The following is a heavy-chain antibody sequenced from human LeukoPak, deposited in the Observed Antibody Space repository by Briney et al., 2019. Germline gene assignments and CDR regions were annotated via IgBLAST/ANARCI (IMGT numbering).Heavy chain of an antibody. J-gene: IGHJ6*02. D-gene: IGHD3-3*01. CDR3: ARGGLRFLEWLLPSMDV. V-gene: IGHV3-21*01. CDR1: GFTFSSYW. Sequence: GRSLRLSCAASGFTFSSYWMSWVRQAPGKGLEWVSSISSSSSYIYYADSVKGRFTISRDNAKNSLYLQMNSLRAEDTAVYYCARGGLRFLEWLLPSMDVWGQGTTVTVSS. CDR2: ISSSSSYI.